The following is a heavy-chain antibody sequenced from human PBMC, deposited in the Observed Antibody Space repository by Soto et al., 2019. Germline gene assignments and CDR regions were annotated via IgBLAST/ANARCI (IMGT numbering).Heavy chain of an antibody. CDR2: TVPNDGKT. D-gene: IGHD3-10*02. CDR1: GFPFNTYA. CDR3: AGAVSDFDVRRYRTSYFDQ. Sequence: EVQLLESGGGLVQPGGSLRLSCAGSGFPFNTYAISWVRQIPGKGLEWVSATVPNDGKTYYASSVKGRFTISRDTSKNTVYLQMNSLRAEDTAVYYCAGAVSDFDVRRYRTSYFDQWGQGILVTVSS. V-gene: IGHV3-23*01. J-gene: IGHJ4*02.